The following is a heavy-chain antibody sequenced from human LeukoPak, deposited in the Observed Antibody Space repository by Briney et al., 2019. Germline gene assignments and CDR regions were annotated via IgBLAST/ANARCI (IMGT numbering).Heavy chain of an antibody. CDR2: ISSSSSYI. CDR3: ARVETVAGMVY. CDR1: GFTFSNSA. J-gene: IGHJ4*02. V-gene: IGHV3-21*01. Sequence: GGSLRLSCAVSGFTFSNSAMSWVRQAPGKGLEWVSSISSSSSYIYYADSVKGRFTISRDNAKNSLYLQMNSLRAEDTAVYYCARVETVAGMVYWGQGTLVTVSS. D-gene: IGHD6-19*01.